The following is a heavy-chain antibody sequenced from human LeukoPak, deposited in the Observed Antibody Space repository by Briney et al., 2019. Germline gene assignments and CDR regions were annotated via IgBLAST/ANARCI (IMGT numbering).Heavy chain of an antibody. J-gene: IGHJ4*02. CDR1: GFTFTYYY. Sequence: ASVKVSCKAPGFTFTYYYLHWVRQAPGQGLEWMGRIILNGGATSYGQKFQGRVTLTRDTSISTAYMELIRQASDDTAVYYCATDGGNHNFDYWGQGTLVTVSS. CDR3: ATDGGNHNFDY. D-gene: IGHD1-14*01. V-gene: IGHV1-2*06. CDR2: IILNGGAT.